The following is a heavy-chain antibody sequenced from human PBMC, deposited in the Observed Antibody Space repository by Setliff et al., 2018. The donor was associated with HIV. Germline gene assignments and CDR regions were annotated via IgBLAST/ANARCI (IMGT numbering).Heavy chain of an antibody. CDR2: ISYDGSNK. CDR3: ARHSDWYGNDAFDI. CDR1: GFTFSSYE. D-gene: IGHD6-19*01. J-gene: IGHJ3*02. Sequence: TGGSLRLSCAASGFTFSSYEMNWVRQAPGKGLQWVAVISYDGSNKYYADSVKGRFTISRDNAKNTLYLQMNSLRGEDTAVYYCARHSDWYGNDAFDILGQGTRVTVSS. V-gene: IGHV3-30*04.